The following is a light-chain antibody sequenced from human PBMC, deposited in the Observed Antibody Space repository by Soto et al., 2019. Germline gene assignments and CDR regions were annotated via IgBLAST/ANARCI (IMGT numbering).Light chain of an antibody. V-gene: IGKV3-20*01. CDR2: GAS. J-gene: IGKJ2*01. CDR1: QSVSSSY. Sequence: EIALTQSPGTLSLSPGERATLSCRASQSVSSSYLAWYQQKPGQAPRLLIYGASCRATGIPDRFSGSGSGTDFTLTISRLEPEDFAVYYCQQYRSSPYTFGQGTKLEIK. CDR3: QQYRSSPYT.